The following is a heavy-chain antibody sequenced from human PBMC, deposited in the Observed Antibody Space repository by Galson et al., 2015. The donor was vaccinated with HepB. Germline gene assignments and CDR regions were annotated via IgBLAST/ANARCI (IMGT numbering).Heavy chain of an antibody. V-gene: IGHV3-21*01. CDR1: GFTFSSYS. CDR3: ARVGTMVRGVINKGGYGMDV. D-gene: IGHD3-10*01. J-gene: IGHJ6*02. CDR2: ISSSSSYI. Sequence: SLRLSCAASGFTFSSYSMNWARQAPGKGLEWVSSISSSSSYIYYADSVKGRFTISRDSAKNSLYLQMNSLRAEDTAVYYCARVGTMVRGVINKGGYGMDVWGQGTTVTVSS.